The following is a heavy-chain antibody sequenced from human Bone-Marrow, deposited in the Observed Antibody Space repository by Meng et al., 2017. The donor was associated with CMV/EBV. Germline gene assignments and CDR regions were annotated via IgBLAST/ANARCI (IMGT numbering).Heavy chain of an antibody. J-gene: IGHJ5*02. CDR2: INPNSGGT. D-gene: IGHD3-22*01. CDR1: TFTGYY. Sequence: TFTGYYRHWVRQDRGQGLEWMGWINPNSGGTNYAQKFQGRVTMTRDTSISTAYMELSRLRSDDTAVYYCARDYDSSGYHPYNWFDPWGQGTLVTVSS. V-gene: IGHV1-2*02. CDR3: ARDYDSSGYHPYNWFDP.